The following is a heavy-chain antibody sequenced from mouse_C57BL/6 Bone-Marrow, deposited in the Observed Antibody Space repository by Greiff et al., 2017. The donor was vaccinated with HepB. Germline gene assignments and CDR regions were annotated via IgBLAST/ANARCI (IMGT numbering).Heavy chain of an antibody. CDR1: GYTFTSYW. CDR2: INPSSGYT. Sequence: QVHVKQSGAELAKPGASVKLSCKASGYTFTSYWMHWVKQRPGQGLEWIGYINPSSGYTKYNQKFKDKATLTADKSSSTAYMQLSSLTYEDSAVYYCARGLATVLYYYAMDYWGQGTSVTVSS. V-gene: IGHV1-7*01. D-gene: IGHD5-5*01. J-gene: IGHJ4*01. CDR3: ARGLATVLYYYAMDY.